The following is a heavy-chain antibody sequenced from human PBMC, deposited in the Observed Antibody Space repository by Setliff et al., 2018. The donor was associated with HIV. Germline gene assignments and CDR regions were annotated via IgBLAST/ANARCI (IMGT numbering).Heavy chain of an antibody. Sequence: SETLSLTCTVSGGSISTTTYFWTWIRQPAGKGLEWIGHVYPSGSTNYNPSLQSRVAISVDTPKNQFTLQLSSVTAADTAMYFCARDHGVATVVMDYYSGMDVWGPGTTVTVS. CDR3: ARDHGVATVVMDYYSGMDV. J-gene: IGHJ6*02. CDR2: VYPSGST. CDR1: GGSISTTTYF. D-gene: IGHD5-12*01. V-gene: IGHV4-61*09.